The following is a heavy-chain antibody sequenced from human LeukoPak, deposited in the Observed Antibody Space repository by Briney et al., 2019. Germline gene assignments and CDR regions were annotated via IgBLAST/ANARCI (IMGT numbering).Heavy chain of an antibody. Sequence: SETLSLTCTVSGGSLTNYYWTWLRQPPGKGLEWIGYIDYSGRANYSPSLKSRVTISVDTFKNQFSLKLSSVTAADTAVYYCARDNDSRDPPHFDYWGQGTLVTVSS. D-gene: IGHD3-16*01. CDR2: IDYSGRA. CDR3: ARDNDSRDPPHFDY. CDR1: GGSLTNYY. J-gene: IGHJ4*02. V-gene: IGHV4-59*01.